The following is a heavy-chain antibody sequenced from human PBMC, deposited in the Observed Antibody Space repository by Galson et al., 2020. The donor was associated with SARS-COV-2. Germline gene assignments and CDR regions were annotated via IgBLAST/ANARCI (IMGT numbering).Heavy chain of an antibody. D-gene: IGHD2-15*01. Sequence: SQTLSLTCTVSGGSIRSYFWSWIRQPPGKGLVWIGDIYDNGRTTYNPSLGSRVTIAVDTFRNQFSLKVSSVIAADTAVYYCARERLMGGYFDYWGQGTLVTVSS. CDR1: GGSIRSYF. V-gene: IGHV4-59*01. J-gene: IGHJ4*02. CDR3: ARERLMGGYFDY. CDR2: IYDNGRT.